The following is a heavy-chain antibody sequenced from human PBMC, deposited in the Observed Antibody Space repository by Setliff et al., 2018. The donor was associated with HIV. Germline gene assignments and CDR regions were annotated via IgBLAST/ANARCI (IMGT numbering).Heavy chain of an antibody. CDR3: ATAGEMATIGYSYYYMDV. V-gene: IGHV1-69*13. Sequence: SVKVSCRASGGTFTRYAINWVRQAPGQGLEWMGGITPIFGEGKYAQKFQGRVTITADESTSTAYMELSGLRSEDTAVYYCATAGEMATIGYSYYYMDVWGKGTTVTVSS. D-gene: IGHD3-10*01. J-gene: IGHJ6*03. CDR2: ITPIFGEG. CDR1: GGTFTRYA.